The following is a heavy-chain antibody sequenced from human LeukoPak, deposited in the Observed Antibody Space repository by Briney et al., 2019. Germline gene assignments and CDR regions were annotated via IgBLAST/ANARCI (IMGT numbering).Heavy chain of an antibody. CDR2: IIPIFGTA. Sequence: ASVKVSCKASRGTFSSYAISWVRQAPGQGLEWMGGIIPIFGTANYAQKFQGRVTITADKSTSTAYMELSSLRSEDTAVYYCARDKWALRYFDWLPHYYYYMDVWGKGTTVTVSS. CDR3: ARDKWALRYFDWLPHYYYYMDV. V-gene: IGHV1-69*06. D-gene: IGHD3-9*01. J-gene: IGHJ6*03. CDR1: RGTFSSYA.